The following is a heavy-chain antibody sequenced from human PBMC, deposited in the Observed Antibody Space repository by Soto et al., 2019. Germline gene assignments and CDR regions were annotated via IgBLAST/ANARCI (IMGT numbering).Heavy chain of an antibody. CDR3: AREGLEMATINFDY. CDR2: ISYDGSNK. J-gene: IGHJ4*02. D-gene: IGHD5-12*01. V-gene: IGHV3-30-3*01. Sequence: QVQLVESGGGVVQPGRSLRLSCAASGFTFSSYAMHWVRQAPGKGLEWVAVISYDGSNKYYADSVKGRFTISRDNSKNTLYLQMNSLRAEDTAVYYCAREGLEMATINFDYWGQGTLVTVSS. CDR1: GFTFSSYA.